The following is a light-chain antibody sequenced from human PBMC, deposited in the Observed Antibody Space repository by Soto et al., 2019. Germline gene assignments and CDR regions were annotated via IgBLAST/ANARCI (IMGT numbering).Light chain of an antibody. Sequence: QPVLTQPPSASGTPGQRVTISCSGSCSNIGSNTVNWYQQLPGTAPKLLIYSNNQRPSGVPDRFSGSKSGTSASLAISGLQSEDEADYYCAAWDDSLNGYVFGTGTKVTVL. CDR2: SNN. CDR3: AAWDDSLNGYV. CDR1: CSNIGSNT. J-gene: IGLJ1*01. V-gene: IGLV1-44*01.